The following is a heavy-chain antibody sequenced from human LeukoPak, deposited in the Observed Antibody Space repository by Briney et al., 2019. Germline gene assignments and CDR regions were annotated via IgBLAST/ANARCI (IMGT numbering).Heavy chain of an antibody. J-gene: IGHJ4*02. CDR2: IRYDGSNK. CDR1: GFTVSTNY. CDR3: AKREDYYDSSGYTFDY. D-gene: IGHD3-22*01. V-gene: IGHV3-30*02. Sequence: GGSLRLSCAASGFTVSTNYMSWVRQAPGKGLEWVAFIRYDGSNKYYADSVKGRFTISRDNSKNTLYLQMNSLRAEDTAVYYCAKREDYYDSSGYTFDYWGQGTLVTVSS.